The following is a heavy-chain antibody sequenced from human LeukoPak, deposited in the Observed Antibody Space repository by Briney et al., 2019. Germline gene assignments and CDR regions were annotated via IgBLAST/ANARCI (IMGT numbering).Heavy chain of an antibody. D-gene: IGHD3-16*01. CDR2: ISYDGSNK. V-gene: IGHV3-30*18. CDR1: GFTFSSYG. Sequence: GGSLRLSCAASGFTFSSYGMHWVRQAPGKGLEWVAIISYDGSNKYYADSVKGRFTISRDNSKNTLYLQMNSLRAEDTAVYYCAKDGVPPYTDFAYWGQGTLVTV. J-gene: IGHJ4*02. CDR3: AKDGVPPYTDFAY.